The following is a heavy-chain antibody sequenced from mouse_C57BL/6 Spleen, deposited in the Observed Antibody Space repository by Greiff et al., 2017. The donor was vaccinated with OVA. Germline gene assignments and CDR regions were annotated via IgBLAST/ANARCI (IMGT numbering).Heavy chain of an antibody. Sequence: QVQLQQSGAELVKPGASVKLSCKASGYTFTEYTIHWVKQRSGQGLEWIGWFYPGSGSIKYNEKFKDKATLTADKSSSTVYMELSRVTSEDSAVYFCARHGSGSSYPYYYAMDYWGQGTSVTVSS. CDR3: ARHGSGSSYPYYYAMDY. CDR2: FYPGSGSI. J-gene: IGHJ4*01. CDR1: GYTFTEYT. D-gene: IGHD1-1*01. V-gene: IGHV1-62-2*01.